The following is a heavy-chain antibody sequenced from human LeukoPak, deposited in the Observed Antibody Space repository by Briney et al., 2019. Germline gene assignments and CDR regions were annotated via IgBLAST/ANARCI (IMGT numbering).Heavy chain of an antibody. CDR1: GYTFTDYY. CDR3: AKDGKRATPFDY. V-gene: IGHV1-2*02. D-gene: IGHD1-26*01. CDR2: INPNSGGT. Sequence: ASVKVSCKASGYTFTDYYMHWVRQAPGQGLEWMGWINPNSGGTNYAQKFQGRVTMTRDTSISTAYMELSSQRSDDTAVYFCAKDGKRATPFDYWGQGTLVTVSP. J-gene: IGHJ4*02.